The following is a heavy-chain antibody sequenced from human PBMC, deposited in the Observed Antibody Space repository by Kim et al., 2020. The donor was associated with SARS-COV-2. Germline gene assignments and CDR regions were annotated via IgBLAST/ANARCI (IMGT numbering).Heavy chain of an antibody. CDR3: ARGFASIAARGDAFDI. D-gene: IGHD6-6*01. CDR2: INHSGST. V-gene: IGHV4-34*01. Sequence: SETLSLTCAVYGGSFSGYYWSWIRQPPGKGLEWIGEINHSGSTNYNPSLKSRVTISVDTSKNQFSLKLSSVTAADTAVYYCARGFASIAARGDAFDIWGQGTMVTVSS. CDR1: GGSFSGYY. J-gene: IGHJ3*02.